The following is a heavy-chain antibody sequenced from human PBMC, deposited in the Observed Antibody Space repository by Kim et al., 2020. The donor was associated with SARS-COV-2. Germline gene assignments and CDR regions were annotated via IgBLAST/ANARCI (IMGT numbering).Heavy chain of an antibody. J-gene: IGHJ5*02. Sequence: GESLKISCQGSGSSFTSYWIGWVRQMPGKGLEWMGIIYPGDSDTRYSPSFQGQVTISADKSISTAYLQWSSLKASDTAMYYCARSHSITALDPWGQGTLVTVSS. CDR2: IYPGDSDT. CDR3: ARSHSITALDP. V-gene: IGHV5-51*01. D-gene: IGHD1-20*01. CDR1: GSSFTSYW.